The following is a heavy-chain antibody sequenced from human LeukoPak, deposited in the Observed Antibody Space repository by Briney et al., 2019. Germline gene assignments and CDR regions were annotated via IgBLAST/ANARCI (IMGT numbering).Heavy chain of an antibody. CDR2: INSDGSST. D-gene: IGHD2-21*02. CDR1: GFTFSSYW. CDR3: ARSYCGGDCRPTYYYYYGMDV. J-gene: IGHJ6*02. Sequence: PGGSLRLSCAASGFTFSSYWMHWVRQAPGKGLVWVSRINSDGSSTSYADSVKGRFTISRDNAKNTLYLQMNSLRAGDTAVYYCARSYCGGDCRPTYYYYYGMDVWGQGTTVTVSS. V-gene: IGHV3-74*01.